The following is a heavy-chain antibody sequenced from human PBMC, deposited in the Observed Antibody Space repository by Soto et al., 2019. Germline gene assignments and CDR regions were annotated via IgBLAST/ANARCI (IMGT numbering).Heavy chain of an antibody. V-gene: IGHV3-23*01. CDR3: ASRWLQWKGAFDI. Sequence: GGSLRLSCAASGFTFSSYAMSWVRQAPGKGLEWVSAISGSGGSTYYADSVKGRFTISRDNAKNSLYLQMNSLRAEDTAVYYCASRWLQWKGAFDIWGQGTMVTVSS. CDR2: ISGSGGST. D-gene: IGHD5-12*01. CDR1: GFTFSSYA. J-gene: IGHJ3*02.